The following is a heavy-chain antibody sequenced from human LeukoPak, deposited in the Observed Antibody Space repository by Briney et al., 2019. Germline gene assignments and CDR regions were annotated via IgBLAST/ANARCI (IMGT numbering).Heavy chain of an antibody. CDR2: ISGDGGST. D-gene: IGHD3-10*01. CDR3: AKEGDYYGSGSYGY. J-gene: IGHJ4*02. CDR1: GFTFDDYA. V-gene: IGHV3-43*02. Sequence: GGSLRLSCAASGFTFDDYAMHWVRQAPGKGLEWVSLISGDGGSTYYADSVKGRFTISRDNSKNSLYLQMSSLRTEDTALYYCAKEGDYYGSGSYGYWGQGTLVTVSS.